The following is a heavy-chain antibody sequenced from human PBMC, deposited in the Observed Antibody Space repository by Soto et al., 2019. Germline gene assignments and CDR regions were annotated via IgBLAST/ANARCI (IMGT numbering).Heavy chain of an antibody. J-gene: IGHJ6*02. Sequence: HLQESGSGLVKPLETLTITCAVSGASVRGGGYSWNWIRQSPGKGLEWIGYIYHFGSIYYDPSLKSRVTISVDMSKRQVSLKRNSVTAADRDVYFFAAGWETVDGTTYSCYGLDFWGLRTAVTVS. CDR2: IYHFGSI. V-gene: IGHV4-30-2*06. CDR3: AAGWETVDGTTYSCYGLDF. CDR1: GASVRGGGYS. D-gene: IGHD1-26*01.